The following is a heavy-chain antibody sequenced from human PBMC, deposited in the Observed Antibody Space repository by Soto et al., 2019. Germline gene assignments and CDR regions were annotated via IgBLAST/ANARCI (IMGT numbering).Heavy chain of an antibody. D-gene: IGHD5-18*01. V-gene: IGHV2-5*01. CDR1: GFSLTTAGAG. J-gene: IGHJ5*02. CDR3: AHRGYGNCQRDNWFDP. Sequence: QITLKESGPTLVKPTQTLTLTCTSSGFSLTTAGAGVGWIRQPPGKALEWLALTYWNDDTLYNPSLKSRIPTTKGTLKNHVVLTMINMVPVETTTFYCAHRGYGNCQRDNWFDPWGQGILVIVSS. CDR2: TYWNDDT.